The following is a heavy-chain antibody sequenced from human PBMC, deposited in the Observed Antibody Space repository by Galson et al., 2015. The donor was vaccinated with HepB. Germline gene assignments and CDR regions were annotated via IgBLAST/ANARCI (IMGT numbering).Heavy chain of an antibody. CDR2: IKSKTDGGAT. Sequence: SLRLSCAASGFTFSNAWMSWVRQAPGKGLEWVGRIKSKTDGGATDYAAPVKGRFAISRDDSKNTLYLQMNSLKTEDTAVYYCTTTSWGYGDYVTLNWGQGTLVTVSS. D-gene: IGHD4-17*01. V-gene: IGHV3-15*01. CDR3: TTTSWGYGDYVTLN. CDR1: GFTFSNAW. J-gene: IGHJ4*02.